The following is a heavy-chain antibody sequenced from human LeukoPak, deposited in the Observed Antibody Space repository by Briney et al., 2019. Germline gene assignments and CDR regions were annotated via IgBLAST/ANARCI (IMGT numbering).Heavy chain of an antibody. V-gene: IGHV4-34*01. J-gene: IGHJ4*02. Sequence: SETLSLTCAVSGGSFSGYYWSWIRQPPGKGLEWIGEINHSGSTNYNPPLKSRVTISVDTSKNQFSLKLSSVTAADTAVYYCASLTTRSGFDYWGQGTLVTVSS. D-gene: IGHD3-9*01. CDR3: ASLTTRSGFDY. CDR2: INHSGST. CDR1: GGSFSGYY.